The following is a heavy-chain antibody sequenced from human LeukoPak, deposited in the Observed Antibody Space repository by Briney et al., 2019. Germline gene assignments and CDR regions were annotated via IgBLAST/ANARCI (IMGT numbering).Heavy chain of an antibody. Sequence: GGSLRLSCAASGFTFSSYWMTWVRQAPGKGLEWVASINQDGSEQYYVDSVKGRFTISRDNAKNSLYLQMSSLRADDTAVYYCARGGVDYWGQGTLVTVSS. CDR3: ARGGVDY. D-gene: IGHD3-16*01. CDR1: GFTFSSYW. CDR2: INQDGSEQ. J-gene: IGHJ4*02. V-gene: IGHV3-7*01.